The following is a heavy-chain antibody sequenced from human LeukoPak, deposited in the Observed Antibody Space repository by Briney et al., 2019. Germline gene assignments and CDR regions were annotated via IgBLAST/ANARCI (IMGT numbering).Heavy chain of an antibody. J-gene: IGHJ4*02. CDR3: AREAVDPYYFDY. V-gene: IGHV1-69*04. D-gene: IGHD6-19*01. CDR1: GGTFSSYA. Sequence: SVKVSCKASGGTFSSYAISWVRQAPGQGLEWMGRIIPILGIANYAQKFQGRVTITADKSTSTAYMELSSLRAEDTAVYYCAREAVDPYYFDYWGQGTLVTVSS. CDR2: IIPILGIA.